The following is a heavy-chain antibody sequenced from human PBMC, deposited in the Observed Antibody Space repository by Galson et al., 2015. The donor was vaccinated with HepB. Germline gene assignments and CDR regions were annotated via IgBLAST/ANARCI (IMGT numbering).Heavy chain of an antibody. CDR1: GFTFSRFS. CDR3: ANLRSPADI. V-gene: IGHV3-48*01. CDR2: ISSSSRTI. D-gene: IGHD1-14*01. J-gene: IGHJ3*02. Sequence: SLRLSCAASGFTFSRFSMNWVRQAPGKGLEWVSYISSSSRTIYYADSVKGRFTISRDNAKNSLFLQMNSLRAEDTAVYYCANLRSPADIWGQGTMVTVSS.